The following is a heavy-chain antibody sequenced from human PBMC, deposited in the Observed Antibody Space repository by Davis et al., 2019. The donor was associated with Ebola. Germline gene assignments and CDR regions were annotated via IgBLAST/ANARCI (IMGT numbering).Heavy chain of an antibody. CDR2: ITGSGGST. CDR3: ARAQFPTTSDH. V-gene: IGHV3-23*01. Sequence: GGSLRLSCAASGFIFSSYAMSWVRQAPGKGLAWVSSITGSGGSTYYADSVKGRFTISRDNSKNTLYLQMNSLRAEDTAVYYCARAQFPTTSDHWGQGTLVTVSS. D-gene: IGHD1-1*01. J-gene: IGHJ4*02. CDR1: GFIFSSYA.